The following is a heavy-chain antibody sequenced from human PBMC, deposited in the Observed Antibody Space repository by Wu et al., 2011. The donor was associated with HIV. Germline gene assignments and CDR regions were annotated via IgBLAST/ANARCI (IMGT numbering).Heavy chain of an antibody. CDR1: GGTFSNNA. J-gene: IGHJ5*01. CDR3: ASQPPSMIRGIIYNWSES. Sequence: QVQLVQSGAEVKKPGSSVRVACKASGGTFSNNAFSWVRQAPGQGLEWMGRIIPIFGTPKYAQKFQGSVTITADRSTSTAYMELSSLRSEDTAVYYCASQPPSMIRGIIYNWSESWGQGTQVTVSS. D-gene: IGHD3-10*01. V-gene: IGHV1-69*06. CDR2: IIPIFGTP.